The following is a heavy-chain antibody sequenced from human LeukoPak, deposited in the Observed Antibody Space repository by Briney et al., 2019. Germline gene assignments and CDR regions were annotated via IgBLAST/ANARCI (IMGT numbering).Heavy chain of an antibody. CDR3: AGTTDYSSFLAY. CDR2: IYYRSGWHN. D-gene: IGHD4-11*01. CDR1: GDSVSSNSAV. J-gene: IGHJ4*02. Sequence: SQTLSLTCAISGDSVSSNSAVWNWIRQSPSRGLEWLGRIYYRSGWHNEYAESVKSRISINPDTSKNQFSLHLNSVTPEDTAEYYCAGTTDYSSFLAYWGQGTLVTVS. V-gene: IGHV6-1*01.